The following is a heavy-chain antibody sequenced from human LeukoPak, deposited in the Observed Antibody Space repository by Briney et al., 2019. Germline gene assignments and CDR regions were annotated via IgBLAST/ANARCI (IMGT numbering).Heavy chain of an antibody. CDR1: GFTFSSYS. V-gene: IGHV3-21*01. CDR3: ARDLSSGWFWFDP. J-gene: IGHJ5*02. D-gene: IGHD6-19*01. Sequence: GGSLRLSCAASGFTFSSYSMNWVRQAPGKGLEWVSSISSSSSYIYYADSVKGRFTISRDDAKNSLYLQMNGLRAEDTAVYYCARDLSSGWFWFDPWGQGTLVTVSS. CDR2: ISSSSSYI.